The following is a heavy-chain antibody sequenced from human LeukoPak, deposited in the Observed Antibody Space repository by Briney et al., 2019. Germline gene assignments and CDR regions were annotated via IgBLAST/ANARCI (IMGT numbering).Heavy chain of an antibody. J-gene: IGHJ4*02. CDR1: GGSISSYY. Sequence: TSETLSLTCTVSGGSISSYYWSWIRQPPGKGLEWIGYIYYSGSTNYNPSLKSRVTISVDTSKNQFSLKLSSVTAADTGVYYCARTLYGGKAQIDYWGQGTLVTVSS. CDR3: ARTLYGGKAQIDY. CDR2: IYYSGST. D-gene: IGHD4-23*01. V-gene: IGHV4-59*01.